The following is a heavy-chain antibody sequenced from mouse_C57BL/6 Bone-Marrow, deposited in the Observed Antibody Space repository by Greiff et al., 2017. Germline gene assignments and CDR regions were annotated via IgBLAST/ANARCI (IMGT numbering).Heavy chain of an antibody. V-gene: IGHV1-55*01. D-gene: IGHD5-1-1*01. CDR1: GYTFPSYW. Sequence: QVQLQQPGAELVKPGASVKMSCKASGYTFPSYWITWVKQRPGQGLEWIGDIYPGSGSTNYNEKFKSKATLTVDTSSSTAYMQLSSLTSEDSAVYYCARETLGYLPAYWGQGTLVTVSA. J-gene: IGHJ3*01. CDR3: ARETLGYLPAY. CDR2: IYPGSGST.